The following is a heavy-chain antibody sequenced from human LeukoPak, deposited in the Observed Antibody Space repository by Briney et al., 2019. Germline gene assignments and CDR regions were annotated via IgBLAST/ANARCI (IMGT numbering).Heavy chain of an antibody. CDR2: ISYDGSNK. J-gene: IGHJ4*02. Sequence: PGGSLRLSCAASGFTFSSYAMHWVRQAPGKGLEWVAVISYDGSNKYYADSVKGRFTISRDNSKHTLYLQMNSLRAEDTAVYYCARADGDDIPFDYWGQGTLVTVSS. D-gene: IGHD4-17*01. CDR3: ARADGDDIPFDY. V-gene: IGHV3-30-3*01. CDR1: GFTFSSYA.